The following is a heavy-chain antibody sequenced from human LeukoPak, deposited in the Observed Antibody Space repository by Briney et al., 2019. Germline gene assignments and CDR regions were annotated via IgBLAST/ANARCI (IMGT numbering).Heavy chain of an antibody. CDR3: ARDNAGEDIVVVPAATGLN. D-gene: IGHD2-2*01. Sequence: GGSLRLSCVASGFTFSSYNMNWVRQTPGKGLEWVSSITSGSYIYYADSVKGRFTISRDNAKNSLYLQMNSLRAEDTAVYYCARDNAGEDIVVVPAATGLNWGQGTLVTVSS. CDR1: GFTFSSYN. V-gene: IGHV3-21*06. J-gene: IGHJ4*02. CDR2: ITSGSYI.